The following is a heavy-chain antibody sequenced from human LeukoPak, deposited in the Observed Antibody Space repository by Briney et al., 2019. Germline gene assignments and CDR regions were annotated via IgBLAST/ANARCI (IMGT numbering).Heavy chain of an antibody. CDR1: GYTFTSYG. Sequence: ASVKVSCKASGYTFTSYGISWVRQAPGQGLEWMGWISAYNGNTNYAQKLQGRVTMTTDTSTSTAYMELRSLRSDDTAVYYCARGLEDIVVVPAAILGYWGQGTLVTVSS. J-gene: IGHJ4*02. D-gene: IGHD2-2*01. V-gene: IGHV1-18*01. CDR3: ARGLEDIVVVPAAILGY. CDR2: ISAYNGNT.